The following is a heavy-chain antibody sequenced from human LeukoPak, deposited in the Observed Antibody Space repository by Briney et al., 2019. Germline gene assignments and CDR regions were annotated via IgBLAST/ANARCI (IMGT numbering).Heavy chain of an antibody. CDR1: GFTFSSYA. V-gene: IGHV3-23*01. CDR3: ARGFGVVIMGFDY. CDR2: ISGSGGST. D-gene: IGHD3-3*01. Sequence: GGSLRLSCAASGFTFSSYAMNWVRQAPGKGLEWVSAISGSGGSTYYADSVKGRFTISRDNSKNTLYLQMNSLRAEDTAVYYCARGFGVVIMGFDYWGQGTLVTVSS. J-gene: IGHJ4*02.